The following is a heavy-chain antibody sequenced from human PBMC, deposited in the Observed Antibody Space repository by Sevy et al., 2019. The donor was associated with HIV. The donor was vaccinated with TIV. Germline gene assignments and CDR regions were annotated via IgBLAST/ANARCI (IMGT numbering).Heavy chain of an antibody. D-gene: IGHD3-10*01. CDR3: AKEALTYYSVPGSYLAGAFDI. J-gene: IGHJ3*02. Sequence: GGSLRLSCEVAGFSFSDYGMTWVRQAPGKGLEWVSSISATGGSTYYAHFVDGRFTVSRDNSKNTVYLYMDGLRAEDTAVYYCAKEALTYYSVPGSYLAGAFDIWGQGTMVTVSS. CDR1: GFSFSDYG. V-gene: IGHV3-23*01. CDR2: ISATGGST.